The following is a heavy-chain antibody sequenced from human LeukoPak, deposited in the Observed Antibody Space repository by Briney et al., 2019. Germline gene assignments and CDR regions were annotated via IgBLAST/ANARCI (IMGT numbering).Heavy chain of an antibody. V-gene: IGHV4-30-4*01. D-gene: IGHD2-2*01. CDR3: AREYCSSTSCYCDV. CDR1: GGSISSGDYY. Sequence: SQTLSLTCTVSGGSISSGDYYWSWIRQPPGKGLEWIGYIYYSGSTYYNPSLKSRVTISVDTSKNQFSLKQSSVTAADTAVYYCAREYCSSTSCYCDVWGQGTTVTVSS. J-gene: IGHJ6*02. CDR2: IYYSGST.